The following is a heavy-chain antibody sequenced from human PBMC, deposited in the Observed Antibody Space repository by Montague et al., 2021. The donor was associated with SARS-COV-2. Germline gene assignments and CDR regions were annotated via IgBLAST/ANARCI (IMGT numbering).Heavy chain of an antibody. CDR2: IDWDEDQ. CDR3: ARSYSDYRDSYFDY. D-gene: IGHD4-11*01. V-gene: IGHV2-70*18. CDR1: GVSVSSNNYY. Sequence: TLSLTCSVSGVSVSSNNYYWTWIRQPPGKALDWLALIDWDEDQYHSTSLKTRLTISKDTSKKQVVLTMTNMDPIDTATYYCARSYSDYRDSYFDYWGQGTLVTVSS. J-gene: IGHJ4*02.